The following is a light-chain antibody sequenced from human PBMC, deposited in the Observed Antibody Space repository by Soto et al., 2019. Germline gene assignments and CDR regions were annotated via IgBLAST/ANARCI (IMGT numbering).Light chain of an antibody. CDR3: LLHYGAVPPV. J-gene: IGLJ3*02. V-gene: IGLV7-43*01. CDR2: STS. Sequence: CASSTGTVTSGYYPNWFQQKPGQAPRSLIYSTSNRHSWTPARFSGSLLGGKAALTLSGVQPEDEADYYCLLHYGAVPPVFGGGTKLTVL. CDR1: TGTVTSGYY.